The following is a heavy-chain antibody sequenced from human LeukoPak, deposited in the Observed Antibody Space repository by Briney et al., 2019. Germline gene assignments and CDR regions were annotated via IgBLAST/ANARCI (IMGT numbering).Heavy chain of an antibody. CDR3: ARGFRDTAMFLDY. V-gene: IGHV3-48*03. CDR2: ISSSGTTM. CDR1: GISFSSYE. D-gene: IGHD5-18*01. J-gene: IGHJ4*02. Sequence: GGSPRLSCVDSGISFSSYEMSWGRQAPGRGLEWISCISSSGTTMYYADSVKGRFTISRDNAKNSLYLQMNSLRAEDTAVYYCARGFRDTAMFLDYWGQGTLVTVSS.